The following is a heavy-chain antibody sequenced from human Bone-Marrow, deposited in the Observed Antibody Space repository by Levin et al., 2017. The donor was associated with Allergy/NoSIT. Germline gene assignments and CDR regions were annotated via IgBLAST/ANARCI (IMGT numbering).Heavy chain of an antibody. CDR2: IKTWSDGT. Sequence: GESLKISCTGSGFTFSSYAMNWVRQAPGEGLEWVSAIKTWSDGTYYADSVKGRFTISRDNSKNTLYLQMNSLRADDTAIYYCATARVPGGYFYYGMAVWGQGSTVTVSS. CDR1: GFTFSSYA. J-gene: IGHJ6*02. CDR3: ATARVPGGYFYYGMAV. D-gene: IGHD3-10*01. V-gene: IGHV3-23*01.